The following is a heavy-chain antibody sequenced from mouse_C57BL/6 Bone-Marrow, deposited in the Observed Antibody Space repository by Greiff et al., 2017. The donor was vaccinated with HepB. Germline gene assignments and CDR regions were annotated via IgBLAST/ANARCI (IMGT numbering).Heavy chain of an antibody. Sequence: EVQGVESGTVLARPGASVKMSCKTSGYTFTSYWMHWVKQRPGQGLEWIVAIYPGNSDTSYNQKFKGKAKLTAVTSASTAYMELSSLTNEDSAVYYCTRETFYYGVWFAYWGQGTLVTVSA. CDR1: GYTFTSYW. V-gene: IGHV1-5*01. D-gene: IGHD2-13*01. J-gene: IGHJ3*01. CDR2: IYPGNSDT. CDR3: TRETFYYGVWFAY.